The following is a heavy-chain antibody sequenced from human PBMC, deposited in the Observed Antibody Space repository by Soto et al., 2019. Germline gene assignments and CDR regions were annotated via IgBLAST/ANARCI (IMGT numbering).Heavy chain of an antibody. Sequence: QVQLQESGPGLVKPSQTLSLTCTVSGGSISSGGYYWSWIRQHPGKGLEWIGYIYYSGSTYYNPSLNSRVTISVDTSKNQFSLKLSSVTAADTAVYYCARGDAEQQLDFDYWGQGTLVTVSS. V-gene: IGHV4-31*03. CDR2: IYYSGST. D-gene: IGHD6-13*01. J-gene: IGHJ4*02. CDR1: GGSISSGGYY. CDR3: ARGDAEQQLDFDY.